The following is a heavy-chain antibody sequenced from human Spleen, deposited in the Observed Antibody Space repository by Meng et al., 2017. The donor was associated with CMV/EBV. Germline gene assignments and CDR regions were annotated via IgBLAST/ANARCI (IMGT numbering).Heavy chain of an antibody. D-gene: IGHD2-15*01. V-gene: IGHV2-5*02. J-gene: IGHJ4*02. Sequence: FSLSTSGMGVVWIRQPPGKALEWLALIYWDDDKRYSPSLKSRLTITKDTSKNQVVLTMTNMDPVDTATYYCAHRDYCSGGTCTFDYWGQGTLVTVSS. CDR1: FSLSTSGMG. CDR2: IYWDDDK. CDR3: AHRDYCSGGTCTFDY.